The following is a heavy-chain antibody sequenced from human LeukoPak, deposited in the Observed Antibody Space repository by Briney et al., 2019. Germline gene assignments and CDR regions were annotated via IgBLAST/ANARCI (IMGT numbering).Heavy chain of an antibody. J-gene: IGHJ4*02. CDR2: IYYSGST. CDR3: ARLRFFYGSGSYYPDY. CDR1: GGSIGSSSYY. Sequence: PSETLSLTCTVSGGSIGSSSYYWGWIRQPPGKGLEWIGSIYYSGSTYYNPSLKSRVTISVDTSKNQFSLELSSVTAADTAVYYCARLRFFYGSGSYYPDYWGQGTLVTVSS. D-gene: IGHD3-10*01. V-gene: IGHV4-39*01.